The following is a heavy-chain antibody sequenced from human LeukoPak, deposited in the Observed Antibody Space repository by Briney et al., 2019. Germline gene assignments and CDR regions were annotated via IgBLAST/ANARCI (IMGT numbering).Heavy chain of an antibody. CDR2: ISYDGSNK. Sequence: AGGSLRLSCAASGFTFSSYAMHWVRQAPGKGLEWVAVISYDGSNKYYADSVKGRFTISRDNSKNTLYLQMNSLRAEDTAVYYCARDNQANYYDSSGYYFWGQGTLVTVSS. CDR3: ARDNQANYYDSSGYYF. CDR1: GFTFSSYA. V-gene: IGHV3-30-3*01. J-gene: IGHJ4*02. D-gene: IGHD3-22*01.